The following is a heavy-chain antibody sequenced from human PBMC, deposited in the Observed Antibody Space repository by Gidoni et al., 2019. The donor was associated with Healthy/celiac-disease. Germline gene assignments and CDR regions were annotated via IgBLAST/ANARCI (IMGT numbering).Heavy chain of an antibody. V-gene: IGHV5-51*03. J-gene: IGHJ5*02. CDR2: IYPGDSDT. Sequence: EVQLVQSGAEVKKQGESLKISCKGSGYSFTSYWIGWVRQMPGKGLEWMGIIYPGDSDTRYSPSFQGQVTISADKSISTAYLQWSSLKASDTAMYYCARGEGCSSTSCYTWWFDPWGQGTLVTVSS. CDR3: ARGEGCSSTSCYTWWFDP. D-gene: IGHD2-2*02. CDR1: GYSFTSYW.